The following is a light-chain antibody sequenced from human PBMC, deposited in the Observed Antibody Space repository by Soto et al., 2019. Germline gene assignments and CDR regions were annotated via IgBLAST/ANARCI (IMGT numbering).Light chain of an antibody. V-gene: IGKV1-5*03. CDR2: KAS. CDR1: QSISNY. CDR3: QQYSSLYS. J-gene: IGKJ2*03. Sequence: DIQMTQSPSTLSASVGDRVTITCRASQSISNYLAWFQQSAGKVPRLLIYKASTLESGVPSRFSGSRSGTEFTLTITSLQPYDFATYDCQQYSSLYSFGQGPKLDIK.